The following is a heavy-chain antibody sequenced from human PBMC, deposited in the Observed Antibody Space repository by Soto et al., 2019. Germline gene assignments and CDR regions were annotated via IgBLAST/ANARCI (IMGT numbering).Heavy chain of an antibody. CDR3: ATKFEYSSSSDY. V-gene: IGHV4-39*01. CDR2: IYYGGTT. J-gene: IGHJ4*02. Sequence: SETLSLTCTVSGGSFSSNNRYWVWIRQPPGKGLEWIGSIYYGGTTYYNPSLKSRVTISVDTSKNEFSLKMDSVTVADTAVYYCATKFEYSSSSDYWGQGTLVTVSS. D-gene: IGHD6-6*01. CDR1: GGSFSSNNRY.